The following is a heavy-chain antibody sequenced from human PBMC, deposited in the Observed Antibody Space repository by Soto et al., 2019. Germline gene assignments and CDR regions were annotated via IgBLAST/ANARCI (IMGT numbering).Heavy chain of an antibody. V-gene: IGHV3-23*01. CDR3: AKWGGGSSSRTVPDY. CDR2: ISASGGGT. D-gene: IGHD6-13*01. J-gene: IGHJ4*02. CDR1: GFTFSSQA. Sequence: EVQLLESGGGLVQPGGSLRLSCAVSGFTFSSQAMAWVRQAPGQGLEWVSGISASGGGTYYADSLKGRFTISRDNSKNTLYLQRNSLRPEDTAVYYCAKWGGGSSSRTVPDYWGQGTLVTVSS.